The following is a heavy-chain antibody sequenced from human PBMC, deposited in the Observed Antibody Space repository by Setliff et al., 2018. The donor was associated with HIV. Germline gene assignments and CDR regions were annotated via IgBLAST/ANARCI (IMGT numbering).Heavy chain of an antibody. CDR3: ALGIAAVGPAPFDY. D-gene: IGHD6-13*01. Sequence: PSETLSLTCTVSGGSISSGGYYWSWIRQHPGKGLEWIGYVYYSGITYYNPSLKSRVTMSVDTSKNQFSLNLSSVTAADTAVYYCALGIAAVGPAPFDYWGQGIQVTVSS. CDR1: GGSISSGGYY. V-gene: IGHV4-31*03. CDR2: VYYSGIT. J-gene: IGHJ4*02.